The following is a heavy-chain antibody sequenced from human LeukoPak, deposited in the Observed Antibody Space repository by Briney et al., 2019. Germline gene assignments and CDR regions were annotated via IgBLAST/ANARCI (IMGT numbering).Heavy chain of an antibody. CDR2: IYYSGSI. V-gene: IGHV4-59*08. CDR1: GGSISNYY. Sequence: SETLSLTCTVSGGSISNYYWSWIRQPPGKGLEWIGYIYYSGSINYNPSLKSRVTISVDTSKNQFSLKLSSVTAADTALYYCASTCTAMVDSGWYCIDYWGQGTLVTVSS. J-gene: IGHJ4*02. CDR3: ASTCTAMVDSGWYCIDY. D-gene: IGHD5-18*01.